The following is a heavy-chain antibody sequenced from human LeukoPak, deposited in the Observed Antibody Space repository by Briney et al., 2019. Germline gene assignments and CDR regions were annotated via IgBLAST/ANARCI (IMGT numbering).Heavy chain of an antibody. D-gene: IGHD5-18*01. J-gene: IGHJ6*02. Sequence: GGSLRLSCAASGFTFSSYAMIWVRQAPGKGLEWVALISYDGSTKYFLDSVKGRFTVSRDNSKNTVYLQMNSLRAEDTAVYYCAKGIQLWAYYYYGMDVWGQGTTVTVSS. CDR1: GFTFSSYA. V-gene: IGHV3-30*04. CDR3: AKGIQLWAYYYYGMDV. CDR2: ISYDGSTK.